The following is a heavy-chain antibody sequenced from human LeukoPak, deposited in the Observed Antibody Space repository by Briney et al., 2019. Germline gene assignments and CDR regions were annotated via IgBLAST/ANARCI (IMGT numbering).Heavy chain of an antibody. D-gene: IGHD3-3*01. Sequence: GGSLRLSCAASGFIISNYNMNWVRQAPGKGLEWVSYISGSSTTIYYADSVKGRFTISRDNAKNSLYLQMNSLRVEDTAVYYCAREGYDSAFDYWGQGTPVTVSS. V-gene: IGHV3-48*01. CDR2: ISGSSTTI. J-gene: IGHJ4*02. CDR3: AREGYDSAFDY. CDR1: GFIISNYN.